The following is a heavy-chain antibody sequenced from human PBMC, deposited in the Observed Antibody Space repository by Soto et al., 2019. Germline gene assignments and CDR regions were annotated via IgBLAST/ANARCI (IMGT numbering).Heavy chain of an antibody. CDR2: IYSGGYT. CDR1: GFDVSNTD. D-gene: IGHD3-22*01. Sequence: EVQLVESGGDLVQRGGSLRLSCAASGFDVSNTDMSWVRQAPGKGLEWVSVIYSGGYTNYADSVKGRFIVSRDSPKKTLYLQRDSLRAEDTAVYYCAREAIIVTAAPEYYLDYCGQGTLVTVSS. V-gene: IGHV3-66*01. CDR3: AREAIIVTAAPEYYLDY. J-gene: IGHJ4*02.